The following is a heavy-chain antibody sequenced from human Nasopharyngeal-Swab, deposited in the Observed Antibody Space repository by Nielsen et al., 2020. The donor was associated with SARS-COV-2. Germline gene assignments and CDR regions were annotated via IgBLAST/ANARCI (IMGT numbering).Heavy chain of an antibody. CDR3: ARGPTYYDFWSGYYRGGMDV. V-gene: IGHV1-8*01. D-gene: IGHD3-3*01. CDR1: GYTFTSYD. J-gene: IGHJ6*02. Sequence: VKVSCKASGYTFTSYDINWVRQATGQGLEWMGWMNPNSGNTGYAQKFQGRDTMTRNTSISTAYMELSSLRSEDTAVYYCARGPTYYDFWSGYYRGGMDVWGQGTTVTVSS. CDR2: MNPNSGNT.